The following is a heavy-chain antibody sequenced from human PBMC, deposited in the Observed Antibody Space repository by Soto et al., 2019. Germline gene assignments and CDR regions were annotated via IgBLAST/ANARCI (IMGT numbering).Heavy chain of an antibody. D-gene: IGHD2-15*01. CDR1: GGSISSGDYY. J-gene: IGHJ5*02. V-gene: IGHV4-30-4*01. CDR3: AGRYCSGGSCSPDNWFAP. CDR2: IYYSGST. Sequence: PSETLSLTCTVSGGSISSGDYYWSWIRQPPGKGLEWIGHIYYSGSTYYNPSLKSRVTISVDMSRNQFSLKLSSVTAADTAVYYCAGRYCSGGSCSPDNWFAPWGQRTLVTVSS.